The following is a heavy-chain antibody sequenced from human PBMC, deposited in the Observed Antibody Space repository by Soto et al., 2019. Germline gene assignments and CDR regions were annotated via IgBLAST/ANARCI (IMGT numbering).Heavy chain of an antibody. D-gene: IGHD6-6*01. V-gene: IGHV5-51*01. CDR3: ARQDSSSDYYYGMDV. J-gene: IGHJ6*02. Sequence: PGQPLKISYKGSGYSFTSYWIGRVRQMPGKGLEWMGIIYPGDSDTRYSPSFQGQVTISADKSISTAYLQWSSLKASDTAMYYCARQDSSSDYYYGMDVWGQGTTVTVSS. CDR1: GYSFTSYW. CDR2: IYPGDSDT.